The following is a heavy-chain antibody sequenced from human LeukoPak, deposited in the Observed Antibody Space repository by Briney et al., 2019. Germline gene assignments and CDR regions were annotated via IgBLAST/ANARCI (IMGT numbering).Heavy chain of an antibody. V-gene: IGHV4-39*01. Sequence: SETLSLTCTVSGGSISSSDDFWGWIRQAPGKGLEWIGSMSFTGTIYYNPSLQSRVTTSVDTSKNQFSLKLNSVTAADTAVYYCARLERIAVYYFDYWGQGTLVTVSS. D-gene: IGHD6-19*01. CDR2: MSFTGTI. CDR1: GGSISSSDDF. J-gene: IGHJ4*02. CDR3: ARLERIAVYYFDY.